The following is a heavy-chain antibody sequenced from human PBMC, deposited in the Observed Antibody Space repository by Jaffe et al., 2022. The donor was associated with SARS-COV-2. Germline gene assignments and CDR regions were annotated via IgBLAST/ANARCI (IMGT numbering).Heavy chain of an antibody. D-gene: IGHD3-16*02. CDR2: LYGGGDT. CDR1: GLTVSSNY. J-gene: IGHJ4*02. CDR3: ARWGGYHISLRYFDF. V-gene: IGHV3-66*02. Sequence: EVQLVESGGGLVQPGGSLRLSCAASGLTVSSNYMSWVRQAPGKGLEWVSVLYGGGDTYYADSVKGRFTISRDTSRNSLHLQMNSLRVEDTAVYFCARWGGYHISLRYFDFWGQGTLVTVSS.